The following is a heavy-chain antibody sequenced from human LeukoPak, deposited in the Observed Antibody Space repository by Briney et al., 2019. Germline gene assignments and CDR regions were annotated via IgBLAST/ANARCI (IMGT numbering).Heavy chain of an antibody. CDR1: GGSISSSSYY. V-gene: IGHV4-39*01. Sequence: SETLSLTCTVSGGSISSSSYYWGWTRQPPGKGLEWIGSIYYSGSTYYNPSLKSRVTISVDTSKNQFSLKLSSVTAADTAVYYCARRHCSGGSCYGRSDAFDIWGQGTMVTVSS. CDR2: IYYSGST. CDR3: ARRHCSGGSCYGRSDAFDI. D-gene: IGHD2-15*01. J-gene: IGHJ3*02.